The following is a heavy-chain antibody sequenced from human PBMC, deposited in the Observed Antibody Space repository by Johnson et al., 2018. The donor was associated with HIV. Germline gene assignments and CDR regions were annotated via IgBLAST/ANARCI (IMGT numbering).Heavy chain of an antibody. V-gene: IGHV3-20*04. CDR3: VRERRHFYDSSGYPDYDAFDI. D-gene: IGHD3-22*01. Sequence: VQLVESGGGVVRPGGSLRLSCAASGFIFDDYGMSWVRQAPGKGPEWVSGINWNGGRTGYADSVKGRFTISRDNAKNSLYLQMNSLRAEDRALSYCVRERRHFYDSSGYPDYDAFDIWGQGTMVTVSP. CDR1: GFIFDDYG. J-gene: IGHJ3*02. CDR2: INWNGGRT.